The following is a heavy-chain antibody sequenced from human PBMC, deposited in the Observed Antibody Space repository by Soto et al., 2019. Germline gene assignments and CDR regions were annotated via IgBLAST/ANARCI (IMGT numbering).Heavy chain of an antibody. J-gene: IGHJ5*02. V-gene: IGHV4-34*01. CDR3: ARVRDWFDP. CDR1: GGSFSGYY. CDR2: IDHSGYT. Sequence: SETLSLTCAVYGGSFSGYYWNWIRQPPGKGLEWIGEIDHSGYTNYNPSLKSRVTISVDTSKNQFSLRLTSVTAADTAVYYCARVRDWFDPWGEGTLVTV.